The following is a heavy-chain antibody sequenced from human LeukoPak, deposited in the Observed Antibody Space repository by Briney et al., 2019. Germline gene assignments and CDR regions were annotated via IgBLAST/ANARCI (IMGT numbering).Heavy chain of an antibody. CDR3: ARDSHTVVVITTYFDY. CDR2: IWYDGSNK. Sequence: GGSLRLSCAASGFTLSSYAMTWVRQAPGKGLEWVAVIWYDGSNKYYADSVKGRFTISRDNSKNTLYLQMNSLRAEDTAVYYCARDSHTVVVITTYFDYWGQGTLVTVSS. CDR1: GFTLSSYA. J-gene: IGHJ4*02. V-gene: IGHV3-33*08. D-gene: IGHD3-22*01.